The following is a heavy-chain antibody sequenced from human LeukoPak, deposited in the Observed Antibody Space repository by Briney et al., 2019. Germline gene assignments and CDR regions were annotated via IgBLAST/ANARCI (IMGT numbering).Heavy chain of an antibody. D-gene: IGHD3-22*01. J-gene: IGHJ4*02. CDR3: AKDTGSGYYTYYFDY. V-gene: IGHV3-7*03. CDR2: IYKGGNEK. Sequence: GGSLRLSCAASGFTFSTYWIKWVRQGPGNGRVWVTVIYKGGNEKYYVDSVGGRFTVSRDNAKNSLYLQMNSLRAEDTAVYYCAKDTGSGYYTYYFDYWGQGTLVTVSS. CDR1: GFTFSTYW.